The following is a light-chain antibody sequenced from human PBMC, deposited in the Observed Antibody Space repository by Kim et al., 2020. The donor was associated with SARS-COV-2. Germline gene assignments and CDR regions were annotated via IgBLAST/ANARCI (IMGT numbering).Light chain of an antibody. V-gene: IGKV1-39*01. CDR1: RSVSNY. CDR3: HQTYRSPHT. J-gene: IGKJ5*01. Sequence: DIQLTQSPSSVSASVGDRVTITCRTSRSVSNYLNWYQVKPGKAPTLLIYDLYALQSGVPSRFSGGGSGTAFTLTISSLQPEDFGTYYYHQTYRSPHTFGQGTRLEIK. CDR2: DLY.